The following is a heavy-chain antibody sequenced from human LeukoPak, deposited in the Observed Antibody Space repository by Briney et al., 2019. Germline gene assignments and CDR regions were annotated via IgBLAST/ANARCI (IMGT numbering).Heavy chain of an antibody. Sequence: PGGSLRLSCAASGFTFSSYGMHWVRQAPGKGLEWVAFIRYDGSNKYYADSVKGRFTISRDNSKNTLYLQMNSLRAEDTAVYYCAKEGTTVVVYFDYWGQGTLVTVSS. D-gene: IGHD4-23*01. CDR3: AKEGTTVVVYFDY. CDR1: GFTFSSYG. CDR2: IRYDGSNK. V-gene: IGHV3-30*02. J-gene: IGHJ4*02.